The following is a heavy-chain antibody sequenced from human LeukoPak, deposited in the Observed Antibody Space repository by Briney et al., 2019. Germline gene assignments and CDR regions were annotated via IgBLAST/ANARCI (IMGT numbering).Heavy chain of an antibody. CDR3: TSWGDTTAEYFQR. V-gene: IGHV3-7*01. D-gene: IGHD2-21*02. J-gene: IGHJ1*01. CDR1: GFTFSNYW. Sequence: PGGSLRLSCAASGFTFSNYWMSWVRQAPGKGLEWVANIQQDGSERYYADSVKGRFTISRDNAKNSLYLQMNSLRVEDTAVYYCTSWGDTTAEYFQRWGQGTLVTVSS. CDR2: IQQDGSER.